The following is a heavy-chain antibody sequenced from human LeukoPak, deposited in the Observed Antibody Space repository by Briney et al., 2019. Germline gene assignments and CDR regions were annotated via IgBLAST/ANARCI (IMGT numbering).Heavy chain of an antibody. Sequence: GGSLGLSCAASGFPFSSYAMNWVRQAPGRGLEWVSTISGNGRNTFYSDSVKGRFTISRDNSKNTLYLQMNNLRAEDTAVYYCAKVKGGNSEYYFDYWGQGTLVTVSS. V-gene: IGHV3-23*01. J-gene: IGHJ4*02. CDR1: GFPFSSYA. CDR2: ISGNGRNT. CDR3: AKVKGGNSEYYFDY. D-gene: IGHD4-23*01.